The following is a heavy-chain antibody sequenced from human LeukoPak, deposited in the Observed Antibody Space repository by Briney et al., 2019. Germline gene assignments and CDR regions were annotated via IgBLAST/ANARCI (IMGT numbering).Heavy chain of an antibody. CDR3: ARDSIGAFDY. CDR2: IYSGGST. J-gene: IGHJ4*02. Sequence: GGSLRLSCAAYGFTVSSNYMSWVRQAPGKGLEWVSVIYSGGSTYYADSVKGRFTISRDNSKNTLYLQMNSVRAEDTAVYYCARDSIGAFDYWGQGTLVTVSS. D-gene: IGHD3-16*01. CDR1: GFTVSSNY. V-gene: IGHV3-66*02.